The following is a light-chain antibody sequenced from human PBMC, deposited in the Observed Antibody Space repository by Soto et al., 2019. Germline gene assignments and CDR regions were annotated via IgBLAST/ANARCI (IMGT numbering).Light chain of an antibody. J-gene: IGLJ2*01. CDR1: SSDVGAYDY. CDR2: EVS. Sequence: QSALTQPASVSGSPGQSITISCTGTSSDVGAYDYVSWYQHHPGKAPKLMIYEVSNRPSGVSNRFSGSKSGNTASLTISGLQAEDEADYYCSSYTSSTILFGGGTKVTVL. CDR3: SSYTSSTIL. V-gene: IGLV2-14*01.